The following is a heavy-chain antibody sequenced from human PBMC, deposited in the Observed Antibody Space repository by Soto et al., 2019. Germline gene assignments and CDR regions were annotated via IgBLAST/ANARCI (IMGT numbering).Heavy chain of an antibody. J-gene: IGHJ4*02. CDR3: AHRHRSEGYSSGWPYFDY. CDR2: SYWDDGK. CDR1: GFSLSTSGVG. D-gene: IGHD6-19*01. V-gene: IGHV2-5*02. Sequence: QITLKESGPTLVKPTQTLTLTCTFSGFSLSTSGVGVGWSRQPPGKALEWLALSYWDDGKRYTPSLKSKLTITKDTSKNQVVLTMTNTDPVDTATYYCAHRHRSEGYSSGWPYFDYWGQGTLVTVSS.